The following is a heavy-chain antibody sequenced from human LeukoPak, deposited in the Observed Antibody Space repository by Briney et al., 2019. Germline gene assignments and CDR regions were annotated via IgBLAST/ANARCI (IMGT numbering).Heavy chain of an antibody. V-gene: IGHV3-23*01. CDR1: GFAFSSYA. CDR3: AKDQGGYGDYVVAFGI. CDR2: ISGSGGST. D-gene: IGHD4-17*01. Sequence: PGGSLRLSCAASGFAFSSYAMNWVRQAPGKGLEWVSAISGSGGSTYYADSVKGRFTISRDNSKNTLYLQMNSLRAEDTAVYYCAKDQGGYGDYVVAFGIWGQGTMVTVSS. J-gene: IGHJ3*02.